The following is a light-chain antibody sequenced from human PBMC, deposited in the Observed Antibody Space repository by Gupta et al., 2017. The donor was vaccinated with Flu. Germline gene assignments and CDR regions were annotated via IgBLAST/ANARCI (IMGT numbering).Light chain of an antibody. CDR2: EVS. CDR3: SLYTGTSTFYV. J-gene: IGLJ1*01. CDR1: PSDIGSYNS. Sequence: QSALTQPPSVSGSPGQSVTISCTGTPSDIGSYNSVSWYQQAPGTAPKLMIYEVSNRPSGVPDRFSGSKSGNTASLTISGLQAEDEANYYCSLYTGTSTFYVFGPGTKVTVL. V-gene: IGLV2-18*01.